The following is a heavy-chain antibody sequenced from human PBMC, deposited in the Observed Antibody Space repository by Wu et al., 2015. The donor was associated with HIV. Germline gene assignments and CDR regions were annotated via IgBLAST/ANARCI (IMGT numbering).Heavy chain of an antibody. Sequence: EVQLVQSGAEVKKPGATVKISCKVSGYTFTDYYIHWVQQAPGKGLDWMGLVNPEDTKTIYAEKFRDRITITADTSTDTAYMELSSLRSEDTAVYFCATDLAYCGGDCYSDYWGQGTLATVSS. V-gene: IGHV1-69-2*01. CDR2: VNPEDTKT. D-gene: IGHD2-21*02. J-gene: IGHJ4*02. CDR3: ATDLAYCGGDCYSDY. CDR1: GYTFTDYY.